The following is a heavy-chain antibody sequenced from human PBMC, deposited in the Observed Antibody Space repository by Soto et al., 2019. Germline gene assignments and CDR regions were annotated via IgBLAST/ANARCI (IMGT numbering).Heavy chain of an antibody. J-gene: IGHJ6*03. CDR3: AANGMTTVTTSYMDV. Sequence: SVKVSCKASGFTFTSSAMQWVRQARGQRLEWIGWIVVGSGNTNYAQKFQERVTITRDMSTSTAYMELSSLRSEDTAVYYCAANGMTTVTTSYMDVWGKGTTVTVSS. V-gene: IGHV1-58*02. D-gene: IGHD4-17*01. CDR1: GFTFTSSA. CDR2: IVVGSGNT.